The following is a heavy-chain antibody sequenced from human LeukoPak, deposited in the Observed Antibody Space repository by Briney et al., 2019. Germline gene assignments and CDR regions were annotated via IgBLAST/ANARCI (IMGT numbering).Heavy chain of an antibody. V-gene: IGHV3-48*01. CDR2: INTKSKTI. CDR3: VRDQDWAFDY. CDR1: GFTFSSYT. Sequence: SGGSLRLSCAASGFTFSSYTMNWIRQAPGKGLEWISFINTKSKTIYYADSVKGRFTISRDNAKNLLHLQVNSLRAEDTALYFCVRDQDWAFDYWGQGTLVTVSS. D-gene: IGHD3-9*01. J-gene: IGHJ4*02.